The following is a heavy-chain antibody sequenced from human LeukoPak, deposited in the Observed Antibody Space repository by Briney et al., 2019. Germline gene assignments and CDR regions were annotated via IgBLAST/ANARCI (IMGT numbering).Heavy chain of an antibody. CDR3: AKQTGSGLFILP. CDR1: GVSISSSNSY. CDR2: IYYTGNT. J-gene: IGHJ4*02. D-gene: IGHD3/OR15-3a*01. Sequence: SETLSLTCTVSGVSISSSNSYWGWIRQPPGKGLEWIGSIYYTGNTYYNASLRSRVTISIDTSKNQFSLKLTSVTAADTAVYYCAKQTGSGLFILPGGQGTLVTVSS. V-gene: IGHV4-39*01.